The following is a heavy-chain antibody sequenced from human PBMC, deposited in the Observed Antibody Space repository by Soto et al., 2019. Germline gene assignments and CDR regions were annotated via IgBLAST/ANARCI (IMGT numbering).Heavy chain of an antibody. J-gene: IGHJ4*02. CDR1: GFSVSSYC. D-gene: IGHD2-2*02. CDR2: IKQDGSEK. CDR3: ARGIPSPY. Sequence: XGCLGLTCAACGFSVSSYCTSGVRQAPGKGLEWVANIKQDGSEKYYVDSVKGRFTISRDNAKNSLYLQMNSLRAEDTAVYYCARGIPSPYWGQGTLVTVSS. V-gene: IGHV3-7*04.